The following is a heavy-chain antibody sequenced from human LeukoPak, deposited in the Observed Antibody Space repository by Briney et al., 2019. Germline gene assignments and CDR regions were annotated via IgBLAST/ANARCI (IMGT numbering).Heavy chain of an antibody. CDR2: VYYDGSVK. Sequence: GGSLRLSCAASGVTFNIYAMHWVRQAPGQGLEGVAIVYYDGSVKYYADSVKGRFTISRDNSKNTLSLLMNRLRADDTAVYYCARGGGVEAAMALDYWGQGTLVAVSS. D-gene: IGHD5-18*01. CDR1: GVTFNIYA. CDR3: ARGGGVEAAMALDY. V-gene: IGHV3-30*12. J-gene: IGHJ4*02.